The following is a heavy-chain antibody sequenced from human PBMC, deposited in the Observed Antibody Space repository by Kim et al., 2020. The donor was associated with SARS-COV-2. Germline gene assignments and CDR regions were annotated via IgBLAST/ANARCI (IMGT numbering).Heavy chain of an antibody. CDR2: IYYSGST. CDR3: ARVFSSNFDY. CDR1: GGSISSSSYY. D-gene: IGHD6-13*01. V-gene: IGHV4-39*01. Sequence: SETLSRTCTVSGGSISSSSYYWGWIRQPPGKGLEWIGSIYYSGSTYYNPSLKSRVTISVDTSKNQFSLKLSSVTAADTAVYYCARVFSSNFDYWGQGTLV. J-gene: IGHJ4*02.